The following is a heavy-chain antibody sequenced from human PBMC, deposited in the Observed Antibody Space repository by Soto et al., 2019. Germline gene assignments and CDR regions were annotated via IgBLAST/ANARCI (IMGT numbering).Heavy chain of an antibody. CDR3: ARDFGDVYYDILTGVYYYYGMDV. CDR2: IYYSGST. D-gene: IGHD3-9*01. CDR1: VGSISSGGYY. J-gene: IGHJ6*02. Sequence: PSETLSLTCTVSVGSISSGGYYWSWIRQHPGKGLEWIGYIYYSGSTYYNPSLKSRVTISVDTSKNHFSLKLSSVTAADTAVYYCARDFGDVYYDILTGVYYYYGMDVWGQGTTVTVSS. V-gene: IGHV4-31*03.